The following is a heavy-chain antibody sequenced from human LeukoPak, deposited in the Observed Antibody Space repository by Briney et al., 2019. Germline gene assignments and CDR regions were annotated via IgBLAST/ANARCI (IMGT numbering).Heavy chain of an antibody. CDR1: GYSISSGYY. V-gene: IGHV4-38-2*01. CDR2: IYHSGST. D-gene: IGHD3-3*01. Sequence: PSETLSLTCAVSGYSISSGYYWGWIRQPPGKGLEWIGSIYHSGSTYYNPSLKSRVTISVDTSKNQFSLKLSSVTAADTAVYYCARLVRFLEWLPSWGQGTLVAVSS. J-gene: IGHJ4*02. CDR3: ARLVRFLEWLPS.